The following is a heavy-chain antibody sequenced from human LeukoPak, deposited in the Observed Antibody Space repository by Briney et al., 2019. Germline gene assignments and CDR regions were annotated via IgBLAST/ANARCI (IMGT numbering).Heavy chain of an antibody. CDR1: GFTFNIYG. CDR3: ARANRPFHSSGWYKDY. CDR2: ISYDEMYQ. J-gene: IGHJ4*02. D-gene: IGHD6-19*01. V-gene: IGHV3-30*03. Sequence: GGSLRLSCAASGFTFNIYGMHWVRQAPGKGLEWVAGISYDEMYQYYADSVKGRFTISRDNPKNTLYLHMNSLRAEDTAVYYCARANRPFHSSGWYKDYWGQGTLVTVSS.